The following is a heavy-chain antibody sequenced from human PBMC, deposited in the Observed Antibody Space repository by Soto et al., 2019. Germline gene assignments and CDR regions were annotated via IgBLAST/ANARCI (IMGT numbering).Heavy chain of an antibody. CDR2: ISGSGGST. CDR1: GFTFSSYA. CDR3: ARAPLYNYDDDEYYYYYGMDV. Sequence: GGSLRLSCAASGFTFSSYAMSWVRQAPGKGLEWVSAISGSGGSTYYADSVKGRFTISRDNSKNTLYLQMNSLRAEDTAVYYCARAPLYNYDDDEYYYYYGMDVWGQGTTVTVSS. D-gene: IGHD1-20*01. J-gene: IGHJ6*02. V-gene: IGHV3-23*01.